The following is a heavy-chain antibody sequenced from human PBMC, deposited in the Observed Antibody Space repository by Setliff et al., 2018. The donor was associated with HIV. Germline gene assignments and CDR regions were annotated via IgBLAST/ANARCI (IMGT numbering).Heavy chain of an antibody. Sequence: SVKVSCKASGSTFTSYAINWVRQAPGQGLEWMGGIIPIFSTSNYAQRFQGRVTITADESTSTAYMELSSLRSEDTAVYYCARLSGDNSGQPYYYYMDVWGKGTTVTVSS. D-gene: IGHD3-22*01. CDR2: IIPIFSTS. V-gene: IGHV1-69*13. CDR3: ARLSGDNSGQPYYYYMDV. J-gene: IGHJ6*03. CDR1: GSTFTSYA.